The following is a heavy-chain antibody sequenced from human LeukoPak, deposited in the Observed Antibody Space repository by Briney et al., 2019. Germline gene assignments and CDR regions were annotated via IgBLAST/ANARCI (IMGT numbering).Heavy chain of an antibody. CDR2: IKQDGSEK. V-gene: IGHV3-7*01. CDR3: ARDLPPLAAAGPFDY. D-gene: IGHD6-13*01. CDR1: GFTFSSYN. Sequence: GGSLRLSCAASGFTFSSYNMIWVRQAPGKGLEWVANIKQDGSEKYYVDSVKGRFTISRDNAKNSLYLQMNSLRADDTAVYYCARDLPPLAAAGPFDYWGQGTLVTVSS. J-gene: IGHJ4*02.